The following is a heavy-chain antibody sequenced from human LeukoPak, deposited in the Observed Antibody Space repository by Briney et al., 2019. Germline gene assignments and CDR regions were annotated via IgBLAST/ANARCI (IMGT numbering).Heavy chain of an antibody. V-gene: IGHV3-23*01. CDR2: ISGSGGST. CDR1: GFIFSNYE. CDR3: AKLLRFLEWLPPSDY. J-gene: IGHJ4*02. Sequence: PGGSLRLSCAASGFIFSNYEMNWVRQAPGKGLEWVSAISGSGGSTYYADSVKGRFTISRDNSKNTLYLQMNSLRAEDTAVYYCAKLLRFLEWLPPSDYWGQGTLVTVSS. D-gene: IGHD3-3*01.